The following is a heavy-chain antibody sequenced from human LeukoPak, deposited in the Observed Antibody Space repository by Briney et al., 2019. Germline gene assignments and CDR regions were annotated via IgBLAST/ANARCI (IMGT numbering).Heavy chain of an antibody. CDR1: GFIFTNYA. CDR3: ARDLSGGGLDY. V-gene: IGHV3-64*02. Sequence: GGSLRLSCAASGFIFTNYAMHWVRQAPGKGLEYVSAISNNGVRTYYADSVRDRFTISRDNSKNTLYLHMGSLRPEDMAVYYCARDLSGGGLDYWGQGTLVTVSS. D-gene: IGHD3-10*01. CDR2: ISNNGVRT. J-gene: IGHJ4*02.